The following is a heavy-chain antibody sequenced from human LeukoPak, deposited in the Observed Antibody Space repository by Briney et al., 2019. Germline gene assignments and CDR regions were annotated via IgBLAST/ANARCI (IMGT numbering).Heavy chain of an antibody. Sequence: GPSVKVSCKASGYTSTVYYMHLVRQAPGQGLESMGWINPNSGGTNYAQTFQGRVTMTRDTSISTAYMELSRLRSDDTAVYYCAREAMALTYYFDYWGQGTLVTVSS. D-gene: IGHD5-18*01. CDR2: INPNSGGT. CDR3: AREAMALTYYFDY. J-gene: IGHJ4*02. V-gene: IGHV1-2*02. CDR1: GYTSTVYY.